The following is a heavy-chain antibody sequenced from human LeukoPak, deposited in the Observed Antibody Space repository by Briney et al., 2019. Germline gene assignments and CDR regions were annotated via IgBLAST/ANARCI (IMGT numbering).Heavy chain of an antibody. CDR3: ASLGLIAIYYFDL. V-gene: IGHV3-23*01. D-gene: IGHD2-21*01. Sequence: GGSLRLSCAASGFTFSARYAMTWVRQAPGKGLEWVSTISGNGGSTYYADSVKGRFTISRDNSKNTLYRQMNSLRADDTAVYYCASLGLIAIYYFDLWGQGTLVTVSS. CDR2: ISGNGGST. J-gene: IGHJ4*02. CDR1: GFTFSARYA.